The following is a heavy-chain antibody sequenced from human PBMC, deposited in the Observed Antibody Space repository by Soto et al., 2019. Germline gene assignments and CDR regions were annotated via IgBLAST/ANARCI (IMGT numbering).Heavy chain of an antibody. CDR2: INHSGST. J-gene: IGHJ6*02. CDR3: ARGPMRSSWPYYYYYAMDG. CDR1: GGSFSGYY. Sequence: SETLSLTCAVYGGSFSGYYWSWIRQPPGKGLEWIGEINHSGSTNYNPSLKSRVTISVDTSKNQFSLKLSSVTAADTAVYYCARGPMRSSWPYYYYYAMDGWDQGTTATVSS. D-gene: IGHD2-15*01. V-gene: IGHV4-34*01.